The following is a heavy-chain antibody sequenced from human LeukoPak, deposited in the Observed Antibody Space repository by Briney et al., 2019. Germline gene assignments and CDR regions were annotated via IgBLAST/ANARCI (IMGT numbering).Heavy chain of an antibody. V-gene: IGHV1-18*01. CDR1: GYTFTNYG. J-gene: IGHJ4*02. Sequence: GASVKVSCKASGYTFTNYGISWVRQAPGQGLEWMGWISAYNGNTNYAQKLQGRVTMTTDTSTSTAYMELRSLRSDDTAVYYCARDTGRGYSYGYPSRAFDYWGQGTLVTVSS. CDR2: ISAYNGNT. CDR3: ARDTGRGYSYGYPSRAFDY. D-gene: IGHD5-18*01.